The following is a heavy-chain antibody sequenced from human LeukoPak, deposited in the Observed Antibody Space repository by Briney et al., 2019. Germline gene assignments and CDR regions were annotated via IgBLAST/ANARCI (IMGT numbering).Heavy chain of an antibody. CDR3: ARDYSSSSGKHAFDI. D-gene: IGHD6-13*01. J-gene: IGHJ3*02. Sequence: GGSLRLSCAASGFTFSSNWMTWLRQPPGKGLEWVANIKQDGSEQYYVDSVKGRFTISRDNAKNSLYLQMNSLRAEDMAVYYCARDYSSSSGKHAFDIWGQGTMVTVSS. CDR2: IKQDGSEQ. V-gene: IGHV3-7*01. CDR1: GFTFSSNW.